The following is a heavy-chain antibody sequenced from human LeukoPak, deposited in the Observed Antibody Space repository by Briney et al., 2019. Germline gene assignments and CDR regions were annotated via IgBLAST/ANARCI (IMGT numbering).Heavy chain of an antibody. D-gene: IGHD6-6*01. Sequence: GGSLRLSCAASGFTFSNAWMSWVRQAPGKGLEWVGRIKSKTDGGTTDYAAPVKGRFTISRDDSKNTLYLQMNSLKTEDTAVYYCTTDRVYKTTGIDYWGQGTLVTVSS. CDR2: IKSKTDGGTT. V-gene: IGHV3-15*01. CDR1: GFTFSNAW. J-gene: IGHJ4*02. CDR3: TTDRVYKTTGIDY.